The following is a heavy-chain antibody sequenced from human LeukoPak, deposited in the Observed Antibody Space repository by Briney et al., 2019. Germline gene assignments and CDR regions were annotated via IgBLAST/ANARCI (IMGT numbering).Heavy chain of an antibody. Sequence: GGSLRVSCAASGFTFSNYWMGWVRQAPGKGLVWVSRINTDGRTITYADSVKGRFTISRDNAKNTLYLQMNSLRAEDTAVYYCVRSAFLTTEFYFDYWGHGTLVTVSS. CDR3: VRSAFLTTEFYFDY. D-gene: IGHD4-11*01. CDR2: INTDGRTI. V-gene: IGHV3-74*01. J-gene: IGHJ4*01. CDR1: GFTFSNYW.